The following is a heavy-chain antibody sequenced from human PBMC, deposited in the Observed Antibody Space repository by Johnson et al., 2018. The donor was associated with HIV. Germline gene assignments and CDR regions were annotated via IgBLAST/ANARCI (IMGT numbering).Heavy chain of an antibody. CDR3: ARAPGFSRAFDI. Sequence: EVQLVESGGGLVKPGGSLRLSCAASGFTFSSYAMSWVRQAPGKGLEWVSAISCSGGSTYYADSVKGRFTISRDNSKNTLYLQMNSLRAEDTAVYYCARAPGFSRAFDIWGQGTMVTVSS. D-gene: IGHD3-10*01. CDR2: ISCSGGST. J-gene: IGHJ3*02. CDR1: GFTFSSYA. V-gene: IGHV3-23*04.